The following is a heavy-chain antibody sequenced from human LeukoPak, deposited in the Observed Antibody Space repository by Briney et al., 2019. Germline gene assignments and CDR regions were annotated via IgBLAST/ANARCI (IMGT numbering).Heavy chain of an antibody. V-gene: IGHV4-59*01. CDR3: AREHSSGLYGLFDY. D-gene: IGHD6-19*01. Sequence: SETLSLTCTVSGGSISSYYWSWIRQPPGKGLEWIGYIYYSGSTNYNPSLKSRVTISVDTSKNQFSLKLSSVTAADTAVYYCAREHSSGLYGLFDYWGQGTQVTVSS. J-gene: IGHJ4*02. CDR1: GGSISSYY. CDR2: IYYSGST.